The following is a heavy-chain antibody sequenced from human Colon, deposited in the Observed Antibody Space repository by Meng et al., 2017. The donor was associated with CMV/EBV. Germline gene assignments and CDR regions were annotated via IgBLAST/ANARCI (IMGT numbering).Heavy chain of an antibody. J-gene: IGHJ4*02. CDR3: ASATDYKVDY. Sequence: LSCSGSGDSVSSGKWWTWVRQPPGKGLEWIGEIHHGGTTAYNPSLRSRISFSVDKTRNQVSLHLTTVTAADTAVYYCASATDYKVDYWGQGTLVTVSS. D-gene: IGHD4/OR15-4a*01. CDR1: GDSVSSGKW. CDR2: IHHGGTT. V-gene: IGHV4-4*02.